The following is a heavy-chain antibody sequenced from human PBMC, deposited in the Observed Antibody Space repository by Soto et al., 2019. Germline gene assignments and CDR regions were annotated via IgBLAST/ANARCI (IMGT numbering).Heavy chain of an antibody. CDR1: GVTFTSYA. J-gene: IGHJ4*02. D-gene: IGHD3-10*01. CDR3: AKGSFGFDY. CDR2: ISKSGDST. Sequence: GGSLRLSCAASGVTFTSYAMTWVRQVPGEGLQWVSSISKSGDSTYYADSVKGRFTTSRDNSKNTLYLQMNSLRAEDTAIYYCAKGSFGFDYWGQGTLVTSPQ. V-gene: IGHV3-23*01.